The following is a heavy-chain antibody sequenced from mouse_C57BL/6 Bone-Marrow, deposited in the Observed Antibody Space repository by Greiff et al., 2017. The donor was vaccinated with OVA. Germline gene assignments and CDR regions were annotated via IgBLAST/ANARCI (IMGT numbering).Heavy chain of an antibody. V-gene: IGHV5-4*01. Sequence: EVQRVESGGGLVKPGGSLKLSCAASGFTFSSYAMSWVRQTPEKRLEWVATISDGGSYTYYPDNVKGRFTISRDNAKNNLYLQMSHLKSEDTAMYYCAREHYGSGGDWGQGTTLTVSS. J-gene: IGHJ2*01. D-gene: IGHD1-1*01. CDR1: GFTFSSYA. CDR2: ISDGGSYT. CDR3: AREHYGSGGD.